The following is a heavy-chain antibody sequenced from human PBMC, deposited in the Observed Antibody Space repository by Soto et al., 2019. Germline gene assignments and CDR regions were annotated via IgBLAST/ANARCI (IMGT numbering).Heavy chain of an antibody. Sequence: QVQLVQSGAEVKKPGASVKVSCKASGYTFTSYGISWVRQAPGQGLEWMGWISAYNGNTNYAQKLKGRVTMTTDTSTRTAYMGLRSLRSDDTAVYYCARSWGYGGKRFNWYFDLWGRGTLVTVSS. J-gene: IGHJ2*01. V-gene: IGHV1-18*01. CDR1: GYTFTSYG. D-gene: IGHD4-17*01. CDR3: ARSWGYGGKRFNWYFDL. CDR2: ISAYNGNT.